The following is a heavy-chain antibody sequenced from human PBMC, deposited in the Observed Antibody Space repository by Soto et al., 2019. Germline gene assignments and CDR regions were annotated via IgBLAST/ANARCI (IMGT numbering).Heavy chain of an antibody. CDR1: GYTFTNYG. J-gene: IGHJ5*02. Sequence: QVQLVQSGGEVKKPGASVKVSCKASGYTFTNYGISWVRQAPGRGLEGMGWINVYNGNTKYAQKVQGSGTMTNDTSTSTAYMELRSLRSDDTTVYYCARGLGSGSDYNQYNWFDRWGQGTLVTVSS. D-gene: IGHD3-10*01. V-gene: IGHV1-18*01. CDR2: INVYNGNT. CDR3: ARGLGSGSDYNQYNWFDR.